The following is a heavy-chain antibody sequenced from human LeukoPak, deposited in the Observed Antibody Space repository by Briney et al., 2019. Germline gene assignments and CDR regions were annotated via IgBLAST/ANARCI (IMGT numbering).Heavy chain of an antibody. J-gene: IGHJ4*02. Sequence: SETLSLTCTVSGGSISSYYWSWIRQPAGKGLEWIGRIYTSGSTNYNPSLKSRVTMSVDTSKNQFSLKLSSVPAADKAVYYCAGRLYGTTYYFDYWGQGTLVTVSS. D-gene: IGHD1-14*01. CDR3: AGRLYGTTYYFDY. CDR2: IYTSGST. V-gene: IGHV4-4*07. CDR1: GGSISSYY.